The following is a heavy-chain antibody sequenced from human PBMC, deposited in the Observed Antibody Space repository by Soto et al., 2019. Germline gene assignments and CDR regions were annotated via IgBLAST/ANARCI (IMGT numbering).Heavy chain of an antibody. D-gene: IGHD6-6*01. CDR2: ISGSDDST. Sequence: EVQLLESGGGLVQPGESLRLSCAASGFTFSSYAMSWVRQAPGKGLEWVSVISGSDDSTYYADSVKGRFTISRDNSKIMLCREMNMLRAEDMSLSSCAKRSSSSPFGYWGQGTLFT. CDR1: GFTFSSYA. CDR3: AKRSSSSPFGY. V-gene: IGHV3-23*01. J-gene: IGHJ4*02.